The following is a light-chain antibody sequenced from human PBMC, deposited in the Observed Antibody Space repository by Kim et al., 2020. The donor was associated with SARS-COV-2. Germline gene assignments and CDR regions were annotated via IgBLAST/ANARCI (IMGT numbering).Light chain of an antibody. CDR3: GTWDSGLSAGA. CDR2: DNN. CDR1: SSNIGDNF. J-gene: IGLJ2*01. Sequence: GQKVTISCSGSSSNIGDNFVSCDQQFPGTAPKLLIYDNNKRPSGIPDRFSASKSGTSATLGITGLQTGDEADYYCGTWDSGLSAGAFGGGTKVTVL. V-gene: IGLV1-51*01.